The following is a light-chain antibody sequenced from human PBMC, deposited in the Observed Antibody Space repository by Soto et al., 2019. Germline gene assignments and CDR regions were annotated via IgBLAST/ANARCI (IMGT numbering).Light chain of an antibody. CDR2: AAS. CDR1: ETISSNY. CDR3: QQSFDTPYT. Sequence: DIQMTQSPSSLSASVGDRVSITCRASETISSNYLNWYQQKPGKAPKLLVYAASILHAGVPSRFTGSGFDTDFTLTITSLQPEDFPMYYCQQSFDTPYTFGQGTKVEI. J-gene: IGKJ2*01. V-gene: IGKV1-39*01.